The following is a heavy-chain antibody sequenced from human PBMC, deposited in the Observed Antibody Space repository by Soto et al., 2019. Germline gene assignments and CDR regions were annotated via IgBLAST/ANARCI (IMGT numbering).Heavy chain of an antibody. CDR3: AKDRNGFWTGYVLMDV. D-gene: IGHD3-3*01. CDR1: GFTFSDYW. J-gene: IGHJ6*02. CDR2: IRQDGSQI. Sequence: GGSLRLSCEASGFTFSDYWMIWVRQAPGRGLEWVANIRQDGSQINSVDSVKGRFTISRDNAKNSLFLQMNSLRAEDTALYYCAKDRNGFWTGYVLMDVWGQGTTVTVSS. V-gene: IGHV3-7*03.